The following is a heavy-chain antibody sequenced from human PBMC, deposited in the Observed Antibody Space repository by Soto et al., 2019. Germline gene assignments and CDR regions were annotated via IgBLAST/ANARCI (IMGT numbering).Heavy chain of an antibody. V-gene: IGHV3-21*01. CDR1: GFTFSSYS. D-gene: IGHD3-22*01. J-gene: IGHJ4*02. Sequence: GGSLRLSCAASGFTFSSYSMNWVRQAPGKGLEWVSSISSSSYIYYADSVKGRFTISRDNAKNSLYLQMNSLRAEDTAVYYCARSSSYYYDSSAPPDYWGQGTLVTVSS. CDR2: ISSSSYI. CDR3: ARSSSYYYDSSAPPDY.